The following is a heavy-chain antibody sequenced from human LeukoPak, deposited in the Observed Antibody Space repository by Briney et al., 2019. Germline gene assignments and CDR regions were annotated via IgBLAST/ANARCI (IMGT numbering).Heavy chain of an antibody. Sequence: ASVKVSCKASGYTFTSYGISWVRQAPGQGLEWMGWISANNDNTNYAQKLQGRVTMTTDTSTSTAYMELRSLRSDDTAMYYCARDVAMVREYYYFYGMDVWGQGTTVTVSS. V-gene: IGHV1-18*01. J-gene: IGHJ6*02. CDR3: ARDVAMVREYYYFYGMDV. CDR1: GYTFTSYG. CDR2: ISANNDNT. D-gene: IGHD3-10*01.